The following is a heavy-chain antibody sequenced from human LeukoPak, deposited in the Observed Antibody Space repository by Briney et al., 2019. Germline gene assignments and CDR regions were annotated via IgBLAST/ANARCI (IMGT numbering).Heavy chain of an antibody. D-gene: IGHD3-3*01. CDR2: ISYDGGNK. CDR3: AREFRTSYGVVIISYYYYGMDV. J-gene: IGHJ6*02. Sequence: GGSLRLSCAASGFTFSSYAMHWVRQAPGKGLEWVAVISYDGGNKYYADSVKGRFTISRDNSKNTLYLQMNSLRAEDTAVYYCAREFRTSYGVVIISYYYYGMDVWGQGTTVTVSS. V-gene: IGHV3-30-3*01. CDR1: GFTFSSYA.